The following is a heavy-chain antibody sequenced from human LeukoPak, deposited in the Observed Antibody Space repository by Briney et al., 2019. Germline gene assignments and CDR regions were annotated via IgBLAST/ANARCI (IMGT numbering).Heavy chain of an antibody. J-gene: IGHJ3*02. Sequence: GGSLRLSCAASGFTFDDYAMHWVRQDPGKGLEWVSGISWNSGSIGYADSVKGRFTISRDNAKNSLYLQMNSLRAEDTAVYYCARGLVPAASDAFDIWGQGTMVTVSS. D-gene: IGHD2-2*01. V-gene: IGHV3-9*01. CDR2: ISWNSGSI. CDR3: ARGLVPAASDAFDI. CDR1: GFTFDDYA.